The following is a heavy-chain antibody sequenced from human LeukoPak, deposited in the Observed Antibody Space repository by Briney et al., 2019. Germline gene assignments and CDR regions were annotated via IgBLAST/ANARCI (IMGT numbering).Heavy chain of an antibody. J-gene: IGHJ6*02. CDR3: ARGRITAAGYYYYYGMDV. CDR2: IYYSGST. CDR1: GGSISSYY. D-gene: IGHD6-13*01. V-gene: IGHV4-59*12. Sequence: SETLSLTCTVSGGSISSYYWSWIRQPPGKGLEWIGYIYYSGSTNYNPSLKSRVTISVDTSKNQFSLKLSSVTAADTAVYYCARGRITAAGYYYYYGMDVWGQGTTVTVSS.